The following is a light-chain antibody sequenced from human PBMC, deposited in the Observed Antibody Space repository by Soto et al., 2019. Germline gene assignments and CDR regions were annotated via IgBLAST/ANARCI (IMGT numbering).Light chain of an antibody. CDR3: QQYKDYVWT. CDR1: QTVERW. CDR2: DVS. V-gene: IGKV1-5*01. J-gene: IGKJ1*01. Sequence: DIQMTQSPSTLPASGGDRVTISWRASQTVERWLAWYQQKPGKAPKLLISDVSSLERGVPSRFSGSGSATEFTLTISGLQSDDFATYYCQQYKDYVWTFGQGTKV.